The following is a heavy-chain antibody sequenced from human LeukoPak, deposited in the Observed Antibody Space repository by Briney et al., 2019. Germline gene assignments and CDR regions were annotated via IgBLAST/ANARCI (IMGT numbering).Heavy chain of an antibody. CDR2: IYSGGST. V-gene: IGHV3-53*01. Sequence: GGSLRLSCAASGFTVSSNYMSWVRQAPGKGLEWVSVIYSGGSTYYADSVKGRFTISRDNSKNTLYLQMNSLRAEDTAVYYCGRVLSGSNFDSWGHGTLVTVSS. CDR3: GRVLSGSNFDS. J-gene: IGHJ4*01. D-gene: IGHD3-22*01. CDR1: GFTVSSNY.